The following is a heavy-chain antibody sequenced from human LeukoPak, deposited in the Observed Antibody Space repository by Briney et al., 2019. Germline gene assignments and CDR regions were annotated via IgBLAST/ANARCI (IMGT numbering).Heavy chain of an antibody. CDR1: GGTFSSYA. CDR3: ASRNYDFWSAPRGYYYYYMDV. J-gene: IGHJ6*03. V-gene: IGHV1-69*05. D-gene: IGHD3-3*01. Sequence: SVKVACKASGGTFSSYAISWVRQAPGQGLEWMGRIIPIFGTANYAQKFQGRVTITTDESTSTAYMELSSLRSEDTAVYYCASRNYDFWSAPRGYYYYYMDVWGKGTTVTVSS. CDR2: IIPIFGTA.